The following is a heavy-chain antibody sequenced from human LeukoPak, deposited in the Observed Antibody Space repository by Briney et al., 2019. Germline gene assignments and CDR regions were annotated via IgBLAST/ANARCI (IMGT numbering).Heavy chain of an antibody. CDR2: IIPIFGTA. Sequence: SVKVSCKASGGTFSSYAISWVRQAPRQGLEWTGEIIPIFGTAHYAQKFQGRVTITTDESTSTAYMELSSLRSEDTAVYYCARGRVGATPYYYMDVWGKGTTVTDSS. J-gene: IGHJ6*03. V-gene: IGHV1-69*05. D-gene: IGHD1-26*01. CDR1: GGTFSSYA. CDR3: ARGRVGATPYYYMDV.